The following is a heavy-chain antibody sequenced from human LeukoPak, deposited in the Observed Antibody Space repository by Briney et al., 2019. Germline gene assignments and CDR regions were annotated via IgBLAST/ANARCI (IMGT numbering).Heavy chain of an antibody. CDR2: ISGSGGST. D-gene: IGHD3-9*01. V-gene: IGHV3-23*01. CDR3: AKASLRYFDWLFDY. J-gene: IGHJ4*02. CDR1: GFTFSGYA. Sequence: GGSLRLSCAASGFTFSGYAMSWVRQAPGKGLEWVSAISGSGGSTHYADSVKGRFTISRDNSKNTLYLQMNSLRAEDTAVYYCAKASLRYFDWLFDYWGQGTLVTVSS.